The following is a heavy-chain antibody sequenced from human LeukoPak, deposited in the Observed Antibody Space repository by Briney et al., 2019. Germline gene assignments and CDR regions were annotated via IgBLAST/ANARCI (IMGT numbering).Heavy chain of an antibody. CDR1: GFTFSSYS. CDR2: IKQDGSEK. D-gene: IGHD2-2*01. V-gene: IGHV3-7*01. J-gene: IGHJ4*02. CDR3: ARRYCSSTSCYVGGFDY. Sequence: PGGSLRLSCAASGFTFSSYSVTWVRQAPGKGLEWVANIKQDGSEKYYVDSVKGRFTISRDNAKNSLYLQMNSLRAEDTAVYYCARRYCSSTSCYVGGFDYWGQGTLVTVSS.